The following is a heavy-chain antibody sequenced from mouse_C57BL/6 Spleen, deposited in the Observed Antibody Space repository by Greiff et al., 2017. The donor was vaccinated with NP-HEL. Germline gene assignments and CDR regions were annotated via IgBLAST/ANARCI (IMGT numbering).Heavy chain of an antibody. V-gene: IGHV1-74*01. J-gene: IGHJ3*01. Sequence: VQLQQPGAELVKPGASVKVSCKASGYTFTSYWMHWVKQRPGQGLEWIGRIHPSDSDTNYNQKFKGKATLTVDKSSSAAYMPLSSLTSEDSAVYYCATYDGHYGCAYWGQGTLVTVSA. CDR3: ATYDGHYGCAY. CDR1: GYTFTSYW. D-gene: IGHD2-3*01. CDR2: IHPSDSDT.